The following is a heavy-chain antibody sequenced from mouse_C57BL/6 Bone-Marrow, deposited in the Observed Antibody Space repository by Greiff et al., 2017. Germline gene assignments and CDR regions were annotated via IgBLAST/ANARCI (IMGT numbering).Heavy chain of an antibody. J-gene: IGHJ2*01. CDR2: IYPGSGST. D-gene: IGHD4-1*02. CDR1: GYTFTSYG. CDR3: ARFNWYFDY. V-gene: IGHV1-58*01. Sequence: VQLKQSGAELVRPGSSVKMSCKTSGYTFTSYGINWVKQRPGQGLEWIGYIYPGSGSTNYNEKFKSKATLTVDTSSSTAYMQLSILTSEDSAVYDCARFNWYFDYWGQGTTLTVSS.